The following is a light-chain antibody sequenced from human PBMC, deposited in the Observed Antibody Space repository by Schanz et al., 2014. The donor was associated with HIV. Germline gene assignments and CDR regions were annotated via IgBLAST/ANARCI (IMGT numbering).Light chain of an antibody. CDR3: QSYDSSLSGYV. J-gene: IGLJ1*01. V-gene: IGLV1-51*01. CDR2: DSR. CDR1: DSNIGSNY. Sequence: QSVLTQPPSVSAAPGQKVTISCSGSDSNIGSNYVAWYQQLPGTAPKLLIHDSRKRPSEIPDRFSGSKSGTSATLAITGLQAEDEADYYCQSYDSSLSGYVFGTGTKLTVL.